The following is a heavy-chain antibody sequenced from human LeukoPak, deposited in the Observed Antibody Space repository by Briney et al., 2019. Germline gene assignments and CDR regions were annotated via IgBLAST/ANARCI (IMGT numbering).Heavy chain of an antibody. V-gene: IGHV3-11*01. Sequence: GGSLRLSCAASGFAVSGNYMSWVRQAPGKGLEWVSYISSSGSTIYYADSVKGRFTISRDNAKNSLYLQMNSLRAEDTAVYYCARRALSYSSGWRYGMDVWGQGTTVTVSS. D-gene: IGHD6-19*01. CDR3: ARRALSYSSGWRYGMDV. J-gene: IGHJ6*02. CDR2: ISSSGSTI. CDR1: GFAVSGNY.